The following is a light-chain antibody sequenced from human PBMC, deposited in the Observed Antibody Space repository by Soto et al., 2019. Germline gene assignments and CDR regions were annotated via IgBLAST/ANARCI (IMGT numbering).Light chain of an antibody. Sequence: EIVLTQSPATLSLSPGERATLSCRASQSVSNSYLAWYQQKPGQAPRLIIYGASSRAAGIPDRFSGSGSGTDFTLTISRLEPEDFAVYYCHQYGSSPRTFGQGTKVEIK. J-gene: IGKJ1*01. CDR1: QSVSNSY. V-gene: IGKV3-20*01. CDR3: HQYGSSPRT. CDR2: GAS.